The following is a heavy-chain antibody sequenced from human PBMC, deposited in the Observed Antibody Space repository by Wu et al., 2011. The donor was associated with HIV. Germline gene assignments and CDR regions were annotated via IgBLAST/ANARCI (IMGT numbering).Heavy chain of an antibody. J-gene: IGHJ6*03. CDR1: GGTFSSYA. D-gene: IGHD6-6*01. Sequence: QVQLVQSGAEVKKPGSSVKVSCKASGGTFSSYAISWVRQAPGQGLEWMGRIIPIFGTANYAQKLQDRVTMTTDTSTSTAYMELRSLRSDDTAVYYCARDGSSAQLDLYYNHMDVVGQRDHGHRLL. CDR2: IIPIFGTA. CDR3: ARDGSSAQLDLYYNHMDV. V-gene: IGHV1-69*05.